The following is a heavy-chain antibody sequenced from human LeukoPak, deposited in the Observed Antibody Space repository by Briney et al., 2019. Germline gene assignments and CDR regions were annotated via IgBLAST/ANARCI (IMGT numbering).Heavy chain of an antibody. CDR2: IYHSGST. V-gene: IGHV4-34*01. D-gene: IGHD6-19*01. J-gene: IGHJ6*03. CDR3: ARAAVAGTFYYYYYMDV. Sequence: SETLSLTCAVYGGSFSGYYWSWIRQPPGKGLEWIGSIYHSGSTYYNPSLKSRVTISVDTSKNQFSLKLSSVTAADTAVYYCARAAVAGTFYYYYYMDVWGKGTTVTVSS. CDR1: GGSFSGYY.